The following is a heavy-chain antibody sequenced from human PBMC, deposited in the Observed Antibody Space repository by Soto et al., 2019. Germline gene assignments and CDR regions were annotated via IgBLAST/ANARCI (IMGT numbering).Heavy chain of an antibody. CDR1: GGSFSGYY. CDR3: ARFGRSYDFWSGYLVHDY. CDR2: INHSGST. J-gene: IGHJ4*02. Sequence: SETLSLTCAVYGGSFSGYYWSWIRQPPGKGLEWIGEINHSGSTNYNPSLKSRVTISVDTSKNQFSLKLSSVTAADTAVYYCARFGRSYDFWSGYLVHDYWGQGTLVTVSS. D-gene: IGHD3-3*01. V-gene: IGHV4-34*01.